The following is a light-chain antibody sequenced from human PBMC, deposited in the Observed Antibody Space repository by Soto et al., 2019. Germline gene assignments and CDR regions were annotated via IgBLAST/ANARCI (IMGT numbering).Light chain of an antibody. CDR2: EVS. CDR1: STDVGGFNY. CDR3: SSYTSSSTLG. J-gene: IGLJ2*01. V-gene: IGLV2-14*01. Sequence: QSALTQPASVSGSPGQSITISCTGTSTDVGGFNYVSWSQQHPGKAPKLMIYEVSNRPSGVSNRFSGSKSGNTASLTISGRQAEDEADYYCSSYTSSSTLGFGGGTKLTVL.